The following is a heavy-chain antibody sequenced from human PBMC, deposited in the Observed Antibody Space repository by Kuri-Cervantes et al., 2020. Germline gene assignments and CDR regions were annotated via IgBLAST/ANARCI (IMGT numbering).Heavy chain of an antibody. CDR3: ARDRDPLLYRSGAFDI. Sequence: ASVKVSCKVSGYTLTELSMHWVRQAPGKGLEWMGWISAYNGNTNYAQKLQGRVTMTTDTSTSTAYMELRSLRSDDTAVYYCARDRDPLLYRSGAFDIRGQGTMVTVSS. D-gene: IGHD3-16*02. J-gene: IGHJ3*02. CDR1: GYTLTELS. V-gene: IGHV1-18*01. CDR2: ISAYNGNT.